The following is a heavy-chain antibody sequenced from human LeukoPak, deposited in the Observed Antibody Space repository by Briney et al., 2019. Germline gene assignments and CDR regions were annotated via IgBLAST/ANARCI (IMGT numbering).Heavy chain of an antibody. D-gene: IGHD3-16*01. J-gene: IGHJ5*02. V-gene: IGHV4-39*01. CDR3: ARYSYGGEDWFDP. Sequence: SETLSLTCTVSGDSVSSTRYYWGWIRQPPGKGLEWIGSIYYSGTTYYNPSLKSRVTILLDMSKSQFSLRLTSATAADTAVYYCARYSYGGEDWFDPWGQGTLVTVSS. CDR1: GDSVSSTRYY. CDR2: IYYSGTT.